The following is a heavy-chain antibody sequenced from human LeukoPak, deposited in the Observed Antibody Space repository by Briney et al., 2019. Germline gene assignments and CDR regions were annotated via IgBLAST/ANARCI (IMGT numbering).Heavy chain of an antibody. CDR1: GFTFDDYA. D-gene: IGHD6-19*01. J-gene: IGHJ4*02. CDR2: ISWNSGSI. V-gene: IGHV3-9*01. CDR3: AKVEWLVTSYHFDY. Sequence: PGRSLRLSCAASGFTFDDYAMHWVRQAPGKGLEWVSGISWNSGSIGYADSVKGRFTISRDNAKNSLYLQMNSLRAEDTALYYCAKVEWLVTSYHFDYWGQGTLVTVSS.